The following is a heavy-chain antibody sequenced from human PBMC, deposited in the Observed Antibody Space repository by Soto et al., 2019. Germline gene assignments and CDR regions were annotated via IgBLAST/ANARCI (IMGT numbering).Heavy chain of an antibody. D-gene: IGHD3-22*01. CDR1: GFTFSSYS. CDR3: AKELDYYDSSGTGFDY. V-gene: IGHV3-23*01. Sequence: EVKLLESGGGLVQPGGSLRLSCAASGFTFSSYSMTWVRQAPGKGLEWVAHITASGGSTYYADSVRGRFTISRDTSKNTLYLQMNSLRAEDTAVYYCAKELDYYDSSGTGFDYWGQGTLVTVSS. CDR2: ITASGGST. J-gene: IGHJ4*02.